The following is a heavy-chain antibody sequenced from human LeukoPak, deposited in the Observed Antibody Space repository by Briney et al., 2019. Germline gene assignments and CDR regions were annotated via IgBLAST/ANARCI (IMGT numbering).Heavy chain of an antibody. V-gene: IGHV4-4*02. CDR2: IYHSGST. CDR1: GGSISSSDF. CDR3: ARAFWGSGIDY. D-gene: IGHD3-16*01. Sequence: PSETLSLTCAVSGGSISSSDFRSWVRQPPGKGLEWIGEIYHSGSTDYNPSLKSRVTISVDTSKNQFSLKLSPVTAADTAVYYCARAFWGSGIDYWGQGTLVTVSS. J-gene: IGHJ4*02.